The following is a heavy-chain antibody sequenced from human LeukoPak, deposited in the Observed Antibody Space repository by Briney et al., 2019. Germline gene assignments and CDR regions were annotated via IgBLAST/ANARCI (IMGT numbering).Heavy chain of an antibody. CDR1: SGSISSRNYY. CDR3: ARGTSSGSYYVGSVDF. V-gene: IGHV4-39*01. Sequence: PSETLSRTCTVSSGSISSRNYYWGWIRQPPGMGLEWIGNIYYGGSTHYNPSLKSRVTMSVDTSKNQFSLRLSSVTAADTAVYYCARGTSSGSYYVGSVDFWGQGTLVTVSS. D-gene: IGHD1-26*01. J-gene: IGHJ4*02. CDR2: IYYGGST.